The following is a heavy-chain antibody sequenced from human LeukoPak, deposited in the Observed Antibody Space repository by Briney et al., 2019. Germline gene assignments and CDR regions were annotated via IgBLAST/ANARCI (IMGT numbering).Heavy chain of an antibody. J-gene: IGHJ4*02. V-gene: IGHV4-39*01. CDR1: GGSISSSSYY. Sequence: PSETLSLTCTVSGGSISSSSYYWGWIRQPPGKGLEWIGSNYYSGSTYYNPSLKSRVTISVDTSKNQFSLKLSSVTAADTAVYYCARRTRYCSSTSCLDYWGQGTLVTVSS. D-gene: IGHD2-2*01. CDR3: ARRTRYCSSTSCLDY. CDR2: NYYSGST.